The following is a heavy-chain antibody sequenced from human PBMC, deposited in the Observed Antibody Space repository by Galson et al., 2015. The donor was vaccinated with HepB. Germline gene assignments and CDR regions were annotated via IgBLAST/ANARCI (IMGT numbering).Heavy chain of an antibody. J-gene: IGHJ4*02. CDR3: ARDRSHSLDY. D-gene: IGHD6-6*01. CDR1: GYIFTTNG. Sequence: SVKVSCKASGYIFTTNGISWVRQAPGQGLEWLGWISINSGNTNYVERLLGRVTMTRDTSTSTAYMELRRLTSDDTAVYYCARDRSHSLDYWGQGTLVTVSS. V-gene: IGHV1-18*04. CDR2: ISINSGNT.